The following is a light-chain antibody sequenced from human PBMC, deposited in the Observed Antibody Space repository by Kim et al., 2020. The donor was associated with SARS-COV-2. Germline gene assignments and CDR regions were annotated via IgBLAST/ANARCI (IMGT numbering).Light chain of an antibody. J-gene: IGLJ2*01. V-gene: IGLV3-1*01. CDR1: KLEDKY. CDR2: QDN. Sequence: VSPGQTASITCSGDKLEDKYVCWYQQRPGQSPVLVIYQDNKRPSGIPERFSGSNSGNTATLTISGTQALDEADYYCQSWDSNILVFGGGTKLTVL. CDR3: QSWDSNILV.